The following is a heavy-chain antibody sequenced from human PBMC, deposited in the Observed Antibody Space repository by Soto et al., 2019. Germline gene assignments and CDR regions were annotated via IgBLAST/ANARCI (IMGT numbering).Heavy chain of an antibody. V-gene: IGHV1-3*05. CDR3: ARAVAGPADFDY. Sequence: QVQLVQSGAEEKKPGASVKVSCKASGYTFTGYAMHWVRQAPGQRLEWLGGINAGNGNPKYSQKFQGRVTIPRDTSASTAYMELSSLRSEYTAVYYCARAVAGPADFDYWGPGTLVTVSS. CDR2: INAGNGNP. CDR1: GYTFTGYA. D-gene: IGHD6-19*01. J-gene: IGHJ4*02.